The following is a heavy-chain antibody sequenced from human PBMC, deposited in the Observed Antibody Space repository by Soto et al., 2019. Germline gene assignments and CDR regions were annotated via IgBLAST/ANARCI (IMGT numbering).Heavy chain of an antibody. CDR2: IWYDGSNK. CDR1: GFTFSSYG. CDR3: ASGPDSEGYGEYYYYGMDV. J-gene: IGHJ6*04. V-gene: IGHV3-33*01. Sequence: GSLRLSCAASGFTFSSYGMHWVRQAPGKGLEWVAVIWYDGSNKYYADSVKGRFTISRDNSKNTVYLQMNSVGAEDTAVYYCASGPDSEGYGEYYYYGMDVWGNWTTGTVS. D-gene: IGHD3-10*01.